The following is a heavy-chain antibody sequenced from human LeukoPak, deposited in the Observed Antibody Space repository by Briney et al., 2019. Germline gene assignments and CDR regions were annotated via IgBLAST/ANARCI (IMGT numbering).Heavy chain of an antibody. CDR1: GFTFSSYG. V-gene: IGHV3-30*18. CDR3: AKELMVRGVIITWVPADYYYYYMDV. CDR2: ISYDGSNK. Sequence: GRSLRLSCAASGFTFSSYGMHWVRQAPGKGLEWVAVISYDGSNKYYADSVKGRFTISRDNSKNTLYLQMNSLRAEDTAVYYCAKELMVRGVIITWVPADYYYYYMDVWGKGTTVTVSS. J-gene: IGHJ6*03. D-gene: IGHD3-10*01.